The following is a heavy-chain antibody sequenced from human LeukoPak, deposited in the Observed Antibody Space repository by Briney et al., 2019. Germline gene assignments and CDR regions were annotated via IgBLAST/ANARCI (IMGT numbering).Heavy chain of an antibody. Sequence: ASVKVSCKASGYTFTGYYMHWVRQAPGQGLEWMGWINPNSGGTNYAQKFQGRVTMTRDTSISTAYMELSRLRSDDTAVYYCARGSRDDSEKSSYYYYMDVWGKGTTVTVSS. D-gene: IGHD5-24*01. J-gene: IGHJ6*03. CDR1: GYTFTGYY. CDR2: INPNSGGT. CDR3: ARGSRDDSEKSSYYYYMDV. V-gene: IGHV1-2*02.